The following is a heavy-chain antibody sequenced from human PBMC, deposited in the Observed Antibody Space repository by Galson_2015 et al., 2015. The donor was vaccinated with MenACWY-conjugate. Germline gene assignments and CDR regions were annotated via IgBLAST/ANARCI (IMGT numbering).Heavy chain of an antibody. Sequence: SLRLSCAASGFTFGRYSMNWVRQAPGKGLEWISYISSSSSPIHYADSVRGRFTISRDNAKNSLYLEMNSLRAEDTALYYCARDRAAHEYGDHSGRDVCGQGTPATVSS. V-gene: IGHV3-48*04. CDR1: GFTFGRYS. CDR3: ARDRAAHEYGDHSGRDV. CDR2: ISSSSSPI. D-gene: IGHD4-17*01. J-gene: IGHJ6*02.